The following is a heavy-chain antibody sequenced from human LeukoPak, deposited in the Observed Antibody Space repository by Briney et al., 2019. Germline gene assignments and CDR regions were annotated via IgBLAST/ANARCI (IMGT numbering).Heavy chain of an antibody. Sequence: ASVKVSCTAAGYTFTSYDINWVRQATGQGLEWMGWINPNSGGTNYAQKSQGRVTMTRDTSISTAYMELSRLRSDDPAVYYCARRGYSGSDGSRPSYYYYMAVWGKGTTVTVSS. D-gene: IGHD5-12*01. J-gene: IGHJ6*03. CDR1: GYTFTSYD. V-gene: IGHV1-2*02. CDR2: INPNSGGT. CDR3: ARRGYSGSDGSRPSYYYYMAV.